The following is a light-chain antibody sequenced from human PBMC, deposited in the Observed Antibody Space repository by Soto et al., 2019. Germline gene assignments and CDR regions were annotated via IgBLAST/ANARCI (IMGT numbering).Light chain of an antibody. CDR2: EVS. CDR3: TSYTSSSTVV. J-gene: IGLJ2*01. Sequence: QSALTQPASVSGSPGQSITIYCTGNSSDVGVYNYVSWYQQHPGKAPKLMIYEVSNRPSGVSNRFSGSKSGNTASLTISGLQAEDEADYYCTSYTSSSTVVFGGGTKLTVL. CDR1: SSDVGVYNY. V-gene: IGLV2-14*01.